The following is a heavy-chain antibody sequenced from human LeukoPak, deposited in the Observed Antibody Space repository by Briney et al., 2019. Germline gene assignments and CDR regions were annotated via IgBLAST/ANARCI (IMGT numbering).Heavy chain of an antibody. V-gene: IGHV3-7*01. CDR3: PREYSSGWPDPFDI. CDR2: MKQDGSEK. J-gene: IGHJ3*02. Sequence: GGSLRLSCAASGFTFSSYWMSWVRQAPGKGLEWVANMKQDGSEKYYVDSVKGRFTISRDNAKHSPYLQMNSLRAEDTAVYYCPREYSSGWPDPFDIWGQGTMVTVSS. CDR1: GFTFSSYW. D-gene: IGHD6-19*01.